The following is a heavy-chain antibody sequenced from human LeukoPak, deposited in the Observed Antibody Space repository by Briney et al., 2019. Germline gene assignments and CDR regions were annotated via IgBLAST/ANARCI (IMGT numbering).Heavy chain of an antibody. CDR3: ARVRAGDRSGWYYFDY. V-gene: IGHV1-2*02. Sequence: ASVTLSCNASGYTFSGYYMHWVRQPPGQGLEWMGLINPNSGSTSYAQKSPGRVTMTRATSISTAYMELRRMRSDDPDVYYCARVRAGDRSGWYYFDYWGQGTLVTVSS. D-gene: IGHD6-19*01. CDR2: INPNSGST. CDR1: GYTFSGYY. J-gene: IGHJ4*02.